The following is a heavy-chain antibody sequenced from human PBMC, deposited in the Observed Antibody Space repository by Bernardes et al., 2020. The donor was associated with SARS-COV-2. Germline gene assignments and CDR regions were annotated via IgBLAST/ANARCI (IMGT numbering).Heavy chain of an antibody. D-gene: IGHD3-3*01. V-gene: IGHV1-24*01. CDR1: GYTLTELS. Sequence: ASVKVSCKVSGYKVSGYTLTELSIHWVRQPPGNGLEWMGVFDPEDDETIYAQQFQGRVTMTEDSSTDTAYMELSSLRSDDTAVYYCSTYCHSWSGPNHYIADVWGQGTTVTVSS. CDR3: STYCHSWSGPNHYIADV. CDR2: FDPEDDET. J-gene: IGHJ6*02.